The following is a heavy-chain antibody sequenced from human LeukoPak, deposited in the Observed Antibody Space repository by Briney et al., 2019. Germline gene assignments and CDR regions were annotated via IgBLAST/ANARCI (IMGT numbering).Heavy chain of an antibody. CDR2: IYYSGST. J-gene: IGHJ4*02. Sequence: SETLSLTCTVSGGSISSSSYYWGWIRQPPGKGLEWIGSIYYSGSTNYNPSLKSRVTISVDTSKNQFSLKLSSVTAADTAVYYCARQRGYCSSTSCSRKYYFDYWGQGTLVTVSS. D-gene: IGHD2-2*01. V-gene: IGHV4-39*01. CDR1: GGSISSSSYY. CDR3: ARQRGYCSSTSCSRKYYFDY.